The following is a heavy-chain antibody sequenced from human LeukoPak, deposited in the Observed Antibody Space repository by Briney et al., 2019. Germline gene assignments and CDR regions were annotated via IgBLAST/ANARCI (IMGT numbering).Heavy chain of an antibody. D-gene: IGHD3-10*01. Sequence: GRSLRLSCAASGFTFDNYAMHWVRQAPGKGLEWVSGISWNSGSIGYADSLKGRFTISRDNAKNSLYLQMNSLRAEDAALYYCAKVGAGSYDGWGQGTLVTVSS. V-gene: IGHV3-9*01. CDR3: AKVGAGSYDG. CDR2: ISWNSGSI. CDR1: GFTFDNYA. J-gene: IGHJ4*02.